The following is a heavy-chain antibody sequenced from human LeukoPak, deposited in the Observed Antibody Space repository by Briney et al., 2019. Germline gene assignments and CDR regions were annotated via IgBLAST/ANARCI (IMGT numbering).Heavy chain of an antibody. V-gene: IGHV3-23*01. CDR2: ISGSGGST. D-gene: IGHD3-22*01. Sequence: GGSLRLSCAASGFTFSSYGMSWVRLAPGKGLEWVSAISGSGGSTYYADSVKGRFTISRDNSKNTLYLQMNSLRAEDTAVYYCAKWDTYYDSSGYYFYWGQGTLVTVSS. CDR3: AKWDTYYDSSGYYFY. CDR1: GFTFSSYG. J-gene: IGHJ4*02.